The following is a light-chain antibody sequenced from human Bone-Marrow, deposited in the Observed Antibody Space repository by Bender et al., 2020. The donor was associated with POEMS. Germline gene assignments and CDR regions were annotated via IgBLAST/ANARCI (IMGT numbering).Light chain of an antibody. CDR1: NIGSKS. J-gene: IGLJ3*02. V-gene: IGLV3-21*02. Sequence: SYELTQPPSVPVAPGQTARITCGGNNIGSKSVHWYQQKPGQAPVVVVYDDSDRPSGIPVRFSGSSSGTMATLTISRAQVEDEEDYYCYSTDRNLRGVFGGGTKLTVL. CDR2: DDS. CDR3: YSTDRNLRGV.